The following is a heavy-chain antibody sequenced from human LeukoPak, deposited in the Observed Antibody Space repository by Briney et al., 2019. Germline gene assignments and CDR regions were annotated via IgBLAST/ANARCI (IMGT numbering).Heavy chain of an antibody. J-gene: IGHJ4*02. D-gene: IGHD5-18*01. Sequence: SETLSLTCAVYGGSFSGYYWSWIRQPPEKGLERIGEINHSGSTNYNPSLKSRVTISVDTSKNQFSLKLSSVTAADTAVYYCARADIQLWTYYFDYWGQGTLVTVSS. CDR2: INHSGST. CDR1: GGSFSGYY. CDR3: ARADIQLWTYYFDY. V-gene: IGHV4-34*01.